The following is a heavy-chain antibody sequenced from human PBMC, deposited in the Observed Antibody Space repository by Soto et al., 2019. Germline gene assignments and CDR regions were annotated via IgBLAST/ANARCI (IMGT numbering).Heavy chain of an antibody. CDR1: GGSISSGGYY. CDR2: IYYSGST. D-gene: IGHD2-2*01. Sequence: SETLSLTCTVSGGSISSGGYYWSWIRQHPGKGLEWIGYIYYSGSTYYNPSLKSRVTISVDTSKNQFSLKLSSVTAADTAVYYCARDVRYCSSTSCENWFDPWGQGTLVTVSS. J-gene: IGHJ5*02. CDR3: ARDVRYCSSTSCENWFDP. V-gene: IGHV4-31*03.